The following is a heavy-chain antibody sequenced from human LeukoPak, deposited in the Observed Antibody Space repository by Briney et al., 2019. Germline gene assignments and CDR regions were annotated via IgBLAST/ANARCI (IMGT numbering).Heavy chain of an antibody. D-gene: IGHD7-27*01. V-gene: IGHV4-59*01. CDR3: ARGPLGTPYYFDY. Sequence: SETLSLTCTVSGGSISSYYWSWIRQPPGKGLEWIGYIYYGGSTNYNPSLKSRVTISVDTSKNQFSLKLSSVTAADTAVYYCARGPLGTPYYFDYWGQGTLVTVSS. CDR1: GGSISSYY. J-gene: IGHJ4*02. CDR2: IYYGGST.